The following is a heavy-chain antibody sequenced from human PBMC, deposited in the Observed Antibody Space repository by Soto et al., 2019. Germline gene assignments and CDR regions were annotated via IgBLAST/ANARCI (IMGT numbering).Heavy chain of an antibody. D-gene: IGHD3-3*01. CDR1: GFTFSSYS. CDR2: ISSSSSYI. V-gene: IGHV3-21*01. Sequence: EVQLVESGGGLVKPGGSLRLSCAASGFTFSSYSMNWVRQAPGKGLEWVSSISSSSSYIYYADSVKGRFTISRDNAKNSLHLQMNSLRAEDTAVYYCARESQYYDFWSGYSPGNWFDPWGQGTLVTVSS. J-gene: IGHJ5*02. CDR3: ARESQYYDFWSGYSPGNWFDP.